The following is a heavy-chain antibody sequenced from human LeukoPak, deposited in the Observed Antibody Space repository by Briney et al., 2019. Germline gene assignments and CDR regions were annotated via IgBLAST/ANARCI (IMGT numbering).Heavy chain of an antibody. CDR1: GYTFTSYG. Sequence: VASVKVSCKASGYTFTSYGISWVRQAPGQGLEWMGWISAYNGNTNYAQKLQGRVTMTTDTSTSTAYMELRSLRSDDTAVYYCARDLTVRGVFPSGYWGQGTLVTVSS. CDR2: ISAYNGNT. J-gene: IGHJ4*02. V-gene: IGHV1-18*01. D-gene: IGHD3-10*01. CDR3: ARDLTVRGVFPSGY.